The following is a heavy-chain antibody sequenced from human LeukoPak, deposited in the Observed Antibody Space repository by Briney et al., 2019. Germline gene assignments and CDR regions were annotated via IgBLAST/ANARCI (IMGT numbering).Heavy chain of an antibody. J-gene: IGHJ3*02. CDR1: GGSISSYY. D-gene: IGHD6-13*01. CDR3: AREKSSWSGLDAFDI. Sequence: SETLSLTCTVSGGSISSYYWSWIRQPAGKGLEWIGRTYTSGSINYNPSLKSRVTMSVDTSKNQFSLKLSSVTAADTAVYYCAREKSSWSGLDAFDIWGQGTMVTVSS. CDR2: TYTSGSI. V-gene: IGHV4-4*07.